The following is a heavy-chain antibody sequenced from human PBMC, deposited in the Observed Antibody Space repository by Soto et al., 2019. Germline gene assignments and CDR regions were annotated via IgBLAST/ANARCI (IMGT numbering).Heavy chain of an antibody. J-gene: IGHJ6*02. CDR3: ARAEGYLGGGYYYYYGMDV. CDR2: IYYSGST. D-gene: IGHD1-26*01. CDR1: GGSISSGDYY. Sequence: QVQLQESGPGLVKPSQTLSLTCTVSGGSISSGDYYWSWIRQPPGKGLEWIGYIYYSGSTYYNPSLKSRVTRSVDTSKNQFSLNLSSVTAADTAVYYCARAEGYLGGGYYYYYGMDVWGQGTTVTVSS. V-gene: IGHV4-30-4*01.